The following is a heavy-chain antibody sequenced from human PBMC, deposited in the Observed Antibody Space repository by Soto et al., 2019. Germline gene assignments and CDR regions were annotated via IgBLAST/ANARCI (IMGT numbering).Heavy chain of an antibody. CDR2: IYYSGST. J-gene: IGHJ3*02. CDR3: ASINRYYYGSGSYYNYAFDI. V-gene: IGHV4-31*03. Sequence: SETLSLTCTVSGGSISSGGYYWSWIRQHPGKGLEWIGYIYYSGSTYYNPSLKSRVTISVDTSKNQFSLMLSSVTAADTAVYYCASINRYYYGSGSYYNYAFDIWGQGTMVTVSS. CDR1: GGSISSGGYY. D-gene: IGHD3-10*01.